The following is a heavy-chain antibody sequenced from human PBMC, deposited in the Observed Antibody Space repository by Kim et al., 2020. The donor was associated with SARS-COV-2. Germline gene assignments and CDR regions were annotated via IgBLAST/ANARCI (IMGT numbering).Heavy chain of an antibody. J-gene: IGHJ4*02. D-gene: IGHD6-13*01. CDR2: ICYSGSY. Sequence: SETLSLTCTVSGGSISSSSYYWGWIRQPPGKGLVWIGSICYSGSYYYNPALKSRVTISVDTSKNQFSLKLSSVTAADTAVYYCARLQQLSSIYYFDYWGQGTLVTVSS. CDR3: ARLQQLSSIYYFDY. CDR1: GGSISSSSYY. V-gene: IGHV4-39*01.